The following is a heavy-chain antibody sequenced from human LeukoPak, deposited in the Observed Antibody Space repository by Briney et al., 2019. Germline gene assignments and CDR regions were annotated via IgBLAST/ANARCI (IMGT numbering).Heavy chain of an antibody. Sequence: GESLRISCKGSGYSFTSYWVAWVRQMPGKGLEWMGIIYPGDSDTRYSPSFQGQVTISADKAISTAYLQLSSLKASDTAMYYCARLRLRGYSYGALDYWGQGTLVTVSS. CDR3: ARLRLRGYSYGALDY. D-gene: IGHD5-18*01. V-gene: IGHV5-51*01. J-gene: IGHJ4*02. CDR1: GYSFTSYW. CDR2: IYPGDSDT.